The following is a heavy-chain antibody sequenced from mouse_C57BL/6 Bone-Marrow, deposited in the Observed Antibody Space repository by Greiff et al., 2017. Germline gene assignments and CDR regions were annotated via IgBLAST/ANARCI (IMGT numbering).Heavy chain of an antibody. D-gene: IGHD1-1*01. J-gene: IGHJ1*03. CDR2: IYPRSGNT. Sequence: QVQLQQSGAELARPGASVKLSCKASGYTFTSYGISWVKQRTGQGLEWIGEIYPRSGNTYYNEKFKGKATLTADKSSSTAYMELRSLTSEDSAVYFCALGATVVATGWYFDVWGTGTTVTVSS. V-gene: IGHV1-81*01. CDR1: GYTFTSYG. CDR3: ALGATVVATGWYFDV.